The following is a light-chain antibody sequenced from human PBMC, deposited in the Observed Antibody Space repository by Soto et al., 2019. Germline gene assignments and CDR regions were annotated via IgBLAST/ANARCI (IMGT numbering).Light chain of an antibody. Sequence: EIVLTQSPGTLSLSPGGRTTLSCRASQSVSSNYLAWYQQKPGQAPRLLIYGASSRATGIPDRFSGSGSGTDFTLTISRLGPEDFAVYYCQQYGSSPGTFGQGTKV. CDR1: QSVSSNY. J-gene: IGKJ1*01. CDR2: GAS. CDR3: QQYGSSPGT. V-gene: IGKV3-20*01.